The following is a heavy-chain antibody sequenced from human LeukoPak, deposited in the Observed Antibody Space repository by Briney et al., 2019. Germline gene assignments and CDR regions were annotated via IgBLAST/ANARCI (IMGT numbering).Heavy chain of an antibody. D-gene: IGHD3-16*01. V-gene: IGHV3-23*01. J-gene: IGHJ4*02. CDR2: ISGSDGST. Sequence: GGSLRLSCAASGFSFSSYAMSWVRQAPGKGLEWVSGISGSDGSTYYADSVKGRFTISRDNAKNTLYLQMNSLRAEDMAVYYCTKDGGQGADYWGQGTLVSVSS. CDR1: GFSFSSYA. CDR3: TKDGGQGADY.